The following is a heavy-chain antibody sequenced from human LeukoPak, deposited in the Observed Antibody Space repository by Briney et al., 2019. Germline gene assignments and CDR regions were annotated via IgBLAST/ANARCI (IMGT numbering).Heavy chain of an antibody. V-gene: IGHV3-30-3*01. CDR3: ARGVTTGNLPY. D-gene: IGHD1-14*01. J-gene: IGHJ1*01. CDR1: AFPFSSYA. Sequence: GGSLRLSCAASAFPFSSYAMHWVRQPPGKGLDWVAHISYDGSNKYYADSVKGRFTISRDNSKNTLYLEMNSLRAEDTAMYYCARGVTTGNLPYWGQGTLVTVSS. CDR2: ISYDGSNK.